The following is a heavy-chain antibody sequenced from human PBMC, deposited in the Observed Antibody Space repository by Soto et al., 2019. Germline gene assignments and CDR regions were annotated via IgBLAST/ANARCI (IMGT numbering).Heavy chain of an antibody. CDR2: IYYSGST. J-gene: IGHJ2*01. V-gene: IGHV4-59*01. Sequence: SETLSLTCTVSGGSISSYYWSWIRQPPGKGLEWIGYIYYSGSTYYNPSLQSRVTISVDTSKNQISLKVSSVTSADTAVYYCTIDLSVSSKNWYFDLWGRGTLVTVSS. CDR1: GGSISSYY. D-gene: IGHD6-13*01. CDR3: TIDLSVSSKNWYFDL.